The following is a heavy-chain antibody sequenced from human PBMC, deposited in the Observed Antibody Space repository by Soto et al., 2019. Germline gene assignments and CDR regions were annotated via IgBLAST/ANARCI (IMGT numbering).Heavy chain of an antibody. D-gene: IGHD3-10*01. CDR3: AKRGSGRYSNAYDI. CDR1: GSSVASSRYS. CDR2: IYYSGST. Sequence: SETLSLTCTSFGSSVASSRYSWEWSRDPPGKGLEWIGSIYYSGSTYYNPSLKSRVTISVDTSKNQFSLKLSSVTAADTAGYYCAKRGSGRYSNAYDICVDGTRVT. J-gene: IGHJ3*02. V-gene: IGHV4-39*01.